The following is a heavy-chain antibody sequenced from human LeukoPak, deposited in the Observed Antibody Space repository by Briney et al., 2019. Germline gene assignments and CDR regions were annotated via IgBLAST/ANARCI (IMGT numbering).Heavy chain of an antibody. CDR3: AKGRTLVGGSTRSYDY. Sequence: PGGPLRLSCAASGFTFTSYSMSWVRQAPGKGLEWVSVISANGGDTFYADSVKGRFTISRDNYKNTLYLQMNSLRVEDTAVYYCAKGRTLVGGSTRSYDYWGQGTLVTVSS. V-gene: IGHV3-23*01. CDR1: GFTFTSYS. D-gene: IGHD1-26*01. J-gene: IGHJ4*02. CDR2: ISANGGDT.